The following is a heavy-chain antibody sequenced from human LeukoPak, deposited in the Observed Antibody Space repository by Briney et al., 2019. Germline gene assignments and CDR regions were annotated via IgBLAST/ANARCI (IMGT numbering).Heavy chain of an antibody. J-gene: IGHJ4*02. CDR2: ISGSGGST. CDR3: AKDTDYGDYAHLGY. Sequence: GGSLRLSCAASGFTFSSYAMSWVRQAPGKGLEWVSAISGSGGSTYYADSVKGRFTISRDNSKNTLYLQMNCLTAEDTAVYYCAKDTDYGDYAHLGYWGQGTLVTVSS. CDR1: GFTFSSYA. V-gene: IGHV3-23*01. D-gene: IGHD4-17*01.